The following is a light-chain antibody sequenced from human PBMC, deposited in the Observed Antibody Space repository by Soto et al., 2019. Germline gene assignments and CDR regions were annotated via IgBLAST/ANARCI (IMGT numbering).Light chain of an antibody. CDR3: NAYTSSSTLPYV. CDR2: AVT. V-gene: IGLV2-14*03. J-gene: IGLJ1*01. Sequence: QSALTQPASVSGSPGQSITISCTGTSSDVGGYSYVSWYQHHPGKAPKLMIYAVTNRPSGVSYRFSGSTSGNTASLTISGLQVEDEADSYCNAYTSSSTLPYVFGTGTKVTVL. CDR1: SSDVGGYSY.